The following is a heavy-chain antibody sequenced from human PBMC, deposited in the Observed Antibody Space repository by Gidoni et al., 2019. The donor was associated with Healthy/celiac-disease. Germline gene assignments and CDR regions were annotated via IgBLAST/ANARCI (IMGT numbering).Heavy chain of an antibody. CDR1: GFTISSYA. V-gene: IGHV3-23*04. Sequence: EVQLVESGGGLVQPGGSLRRYCAASGFTISSYAMGWVRQAPGKGLEWVSVISGSGGSTYYADSVKDRFTISRDNSKITLYLQMNSLRAEDTAVYYCAKVFNGWAIYWCFDLWGRGTLVTVSS. D-gene: IGHD2-21*01. CDR3: AKVFNGWAIYWCFDL. CDR2: ISGSGGST. J-gene: IGHJ2*01.